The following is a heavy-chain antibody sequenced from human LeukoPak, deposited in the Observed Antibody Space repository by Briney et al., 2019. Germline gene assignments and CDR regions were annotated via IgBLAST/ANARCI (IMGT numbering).Heavy chain of an antibody. J-gene: IGHJ4*02. CDR3: AKDPHIVVVTALVDY. V-gene: IGHV3-23*01. D-gene: IGHD2-21*02. Sequence: PGASLRLSCAASGFTFSSYAMSWVRQAPGKGLEWVSAISGIGGRTYYADSVKGRFTISRENHKNTLYLQMNSLRDEDTAVYYCAKDPHIVVVTALVDYWGQGTLVTVSS. CDR2: ISGIGGRT. CDR1: GFTFSSYA.